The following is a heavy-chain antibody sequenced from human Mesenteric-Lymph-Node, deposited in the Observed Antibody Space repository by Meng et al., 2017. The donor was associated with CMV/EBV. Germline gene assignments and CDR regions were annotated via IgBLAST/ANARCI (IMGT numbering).Heavy chain of an antibody. Sequence: SETLSLTCTVSGGSISSYYWSWIRQPPGKGLEWIGYIYYSGSTKYNPSLKSRVTISVDTPKNQFSLKVTSVTAADTAVYYCARGWGDQSSNLDFWGQGTLVTVSS. V-gene: IGHV4-59*01. CDR2: IYYSGST. D-gene: IGHD6-13*01. J-gene: IGHJ4*02. CDR3: ARGWGDQSSNLDF. CDR1: GGSISSYY.